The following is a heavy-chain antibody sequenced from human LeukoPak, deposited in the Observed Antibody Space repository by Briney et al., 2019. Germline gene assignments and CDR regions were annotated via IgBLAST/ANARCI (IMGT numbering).Heavy chain of an antibody. J-gene: IGHJ6*03. D-gene: IGHD4-11*01. Sequence: SETLSLTCTVSGGSISSYYWSWIRQPPGKGLEWIGYIFYSGSSNYNPSLKSRVTISVDTSKNQSSLKMTSVTTADTALYYCARTSGMSTVYYYYMDVWGKGTTVIVSS. CDR1: GGSISSYY. CDR3: ARTSGMSTVYYYYMDV. V-gene: IGHV4-59*01. CDR2: IFYSGSS.